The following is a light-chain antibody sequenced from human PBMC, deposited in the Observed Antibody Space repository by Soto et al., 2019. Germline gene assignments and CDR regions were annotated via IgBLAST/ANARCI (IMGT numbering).Light chain of an antibody. CDR1: SSDVGGYNY. CDR3: SSYTSSSLPYV. Sequence: QSALTQPASVSGSPGQSITISCNGTSSDVGGYNYVSWYQQHPGKAPKLMIYDVSNRPSGVSNRFSGSKSGNTASLTISGLQAEDEADYYCSSYTSSSLPYVFGTGTKLTVL. V-gene: IGLV2-14*01. J-gene: IGLJ1*01. CDR2: DVS.